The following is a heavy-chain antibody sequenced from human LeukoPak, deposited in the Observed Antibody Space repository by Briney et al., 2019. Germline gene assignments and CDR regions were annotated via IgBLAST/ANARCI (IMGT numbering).Heavy chain of an antibody. CDR1: GGSISSGSYY. Sequence: SQTLSLTCTVSGGSISSGSYYWSWIRQPAGKGLEWIGRIYTSGSTNYNPSLKSRVTISVDTSKNQFSLKLSSVTAADTAVYYCARVTYYYGSGSFYYYMDVWGKGITVTVSS. J-gene: IGHJ6*03. V-gene: IGHV4-61*02. D-gene: IGHD3-10*01. CDR3: ARVTYYYGSGSFYYYMDV. CDR2: IYTSGST.